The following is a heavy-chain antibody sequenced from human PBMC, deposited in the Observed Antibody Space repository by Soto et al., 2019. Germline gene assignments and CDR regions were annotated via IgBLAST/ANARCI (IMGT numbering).Heavy chain of an antibody. CDR2: ILHDGNNK. D-gene: IGHD1-26*01. CDR1: GFTFSNYI. Sequence: GGSLRLSCAASGFTFSNYIMHWVRHAPGKGLEWVAIILHDGNNKYYADSVKGRFTISRDNSKNTLYLQMNSLRAEDTAVYYCAKEYIRARILGHWGQGTLVIVSS. CDR3: AKEYIRARILGH. V-gene: IGHV3-30-3*01. J-gene: IGHJ4*02.